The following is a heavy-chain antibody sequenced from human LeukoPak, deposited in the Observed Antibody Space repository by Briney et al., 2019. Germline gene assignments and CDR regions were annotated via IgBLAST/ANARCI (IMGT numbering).Heavy chain of an antibody. D-gene: IGHD2-21*02. Sequence: ASVKVSCKASGYTFTGYYMHWVRQAPGQGLEWMGWINPNSGGTNYAQKFQGRVTMTRDTSISTAYMELSRLRSDDTAVYYCASNIVVVTDYDYFDYWGQGTQVTVSS. CDR1: GYTFTGYY. V-gene: IGHV1-2*02. CDR2: INPNSGGT. J-gene: IGHJ4*02. CDR3: ASNIVVVTDYDYFDY.